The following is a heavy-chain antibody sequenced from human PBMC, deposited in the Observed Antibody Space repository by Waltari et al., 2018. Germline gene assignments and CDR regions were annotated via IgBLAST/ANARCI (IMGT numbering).Heavy chain of an antibody. D-gene: IGHD3-10*01. CDR1: GGSISSSSYY. CDR2: IYYSGST. V-gene: IGHV4-39*07. J-gene: IGHJ6*03. Sequence: QLQLQESGPGLVKPSETLSLTCTVSGGSISSSSYYWGWIRQPPGKGLEWIGSIYYSGSTYYNPSLKSRVTISVDTSKNQFSLKLSSVTAADTAVYYCARDFRYYGSGVMDVWGKGTTVTISS. CDR3: ARDFRYYGSGVMDV.